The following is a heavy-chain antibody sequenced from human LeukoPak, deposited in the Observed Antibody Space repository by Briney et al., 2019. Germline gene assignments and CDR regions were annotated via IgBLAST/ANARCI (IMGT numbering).Heavy chain of an antibody. D-gene: IGHD3-22*01. CDR2: ISGSGGST. CDR3: AKAYYYDSSGYLANQLTFDY. V-gene: IGHV3-23*01. J-gene: IGHJ4*02. Sequence: PGGSLRLSCAASGFTFSSYSMNWVRQAPGKGLEWVSIISGSGGSTYYADSVKGRFTISRDNSKNTLYLQMNSLRAEDTAVYYCAKAYYYDSSGYLANQLTFDYWGQGTLVTVSS. CDR1: GFTFSSYS.